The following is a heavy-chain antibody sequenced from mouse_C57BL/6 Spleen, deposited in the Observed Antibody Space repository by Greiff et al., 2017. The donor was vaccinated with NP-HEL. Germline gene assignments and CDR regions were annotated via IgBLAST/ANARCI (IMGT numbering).Heavy chain of an antibody. CDR1: GYTFTSYW. J-gene: IGHJ2*01. CDR2: IHPNSGST. Sequence: VQLQQSGTELVKPGASVKLSCKASGYTFTSYWMHWVKQRPGQGLEWIGMIHPNSGSTNYNEKFKSKATLTVDKSSSTAYMQLSSLTSEDSAVYYCASGTTVVADYFDYWGQGTTLTVSS. V-gene: IGHV1-64*01. CDR3: ASGTTVVADYFDY. D-gene: IGHD1-1*01.